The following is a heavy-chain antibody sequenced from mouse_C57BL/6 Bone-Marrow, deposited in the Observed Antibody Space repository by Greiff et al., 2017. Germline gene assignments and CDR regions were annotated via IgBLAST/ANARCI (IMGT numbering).Heavy chain of an antibody. D-gene: IGHD2-14*01. V-gene: IGHV5-4*01. CDR1: GFTFSSYA. CDR3: ARDVAVYYRAWYFDF. J-gene: IGHJ1*03. CDR2: ISDGGGYT. Sequence: EVQLVESGAGLVKPGGSLKLSCAASGFTFSSYAMSWVRQTPEKGLEWVATISDGGGYTYYPDKVKGRITISKDKATNTLYLQMSHLKSEDTAMYYCARDVAVYYRAWYFDFWGTGTTVTVSS.